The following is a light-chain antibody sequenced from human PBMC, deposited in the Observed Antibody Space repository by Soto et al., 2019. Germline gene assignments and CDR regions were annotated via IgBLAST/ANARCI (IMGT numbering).Light chain of an antibody. CDR1: QSISSW. CDR3: QPPAT. J-gene: IGKJ1*01. V-gene: IGKV1-5*03. Sequence: DIQMTQSPSTLSASVGDRVTITCRASQSISSWLAWYQQKPGKAPKLLIYKASSLESGVPSRFSGSGSGTEFTLTISSLQPDDFATYYCQPPATFGQGTKVEIK. CDR2: KAS.